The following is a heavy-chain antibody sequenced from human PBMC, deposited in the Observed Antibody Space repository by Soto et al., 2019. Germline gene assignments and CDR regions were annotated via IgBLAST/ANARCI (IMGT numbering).Heavy chain of an antibody. CDR2: ISGNGGST. Sequence: EVRLLESGGGLAQAGGSLRLSCAASGFTFSNQAMSWVRQAPGKGLEWVSTISGNGGSTYYAASVKGRFTISRDNSNNTLYLQMSSLRAEDTAVYFCGPQILWFGELPSFVYWGQGSLVTVSS. CDR1: GFTFSNQA. D-gene: IGHD3-10*01. J-gene: IGHJ4*02. V-gene: IGHV3-23*01. CDR3: GPQILWFGELPSFVY.